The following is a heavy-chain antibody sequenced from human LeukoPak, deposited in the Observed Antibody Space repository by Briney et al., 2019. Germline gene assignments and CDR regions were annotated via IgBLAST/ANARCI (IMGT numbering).Heavy chain of an antibody. CDR3: AKDIYSSSPYGMDV. CDR1: GFTFDDYA. CDR2: ISWNSGSI. Sequence: GRSLRLSCAASGFTFDDYAMHWVRQAPGKGLEWVSGISWNSGSIGYADSVKGRFTISRDNAKNSLYLQMNSLRAEDTALYYCAKDIYSSSPYGMDVWGQGITVTVSS. V-gene: IGHV3-9*01. J-gene: IGHJ6*02. D-gene: IGHD6-13*01.